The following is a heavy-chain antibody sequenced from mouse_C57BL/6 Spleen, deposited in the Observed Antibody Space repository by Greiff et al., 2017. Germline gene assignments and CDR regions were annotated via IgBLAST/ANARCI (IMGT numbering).Heavy chain of an antibody. D-gene: IGHD3-2*01. V-gene: IGHV1-74*01. J-gene: IGHJ2*01. Sequence: QVQLQQPGAELVKPGASVKVSCKASGYTFTSYWMHWVKQRPGQGLEWIGRIPPSDSDTNYNQKFKGKATLTVDKSSSTAYMQLSSLISEFSAVFYCAIFPRQPYWGQGTTLTDST. CDR1: GYTFTSYW. CDR2: IPPSDSDT. CDR3: AIFPRQPY.